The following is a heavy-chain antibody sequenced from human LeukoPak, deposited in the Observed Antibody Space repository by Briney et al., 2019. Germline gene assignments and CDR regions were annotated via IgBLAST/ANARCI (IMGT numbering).Heavy chain of an antibody. D-gene: IGHD3-10*01. J-gene: IGHJ5*02. V-gene: IGHV1-2*02. Sequence: ASVKVSCKASGYTFTGYYMHWVRQAPGQGLEWVGWINPNNGGTNYAQKFQGRVTMTRDTSISTAYMELSRLRSDDTAVYYCARDPYYGSGSYSFDPWGQGTLVTVSS. CDR1: GYTFTGYY. CDR3: ARDPYYGSGSYSFDP. CDR2: INPNNGGT.